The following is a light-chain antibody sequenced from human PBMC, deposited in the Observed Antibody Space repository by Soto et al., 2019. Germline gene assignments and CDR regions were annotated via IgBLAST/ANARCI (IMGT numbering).Light chain of an antibody. CDR1: QNILYSSNNKNY. Sequence: DIVMTQSPDSLAVSLGERATINCKSSQNILYSSNNKNYLAWYQQKPGQPPKLLIYWASTRESGVPDRFSGSGSGTDFTLNITSLQAEDVAVYYCQQYYGTPYTFGQGTKMEIK. V-gene: IGKV4-1*01. CDR2: WAS. CDR3: QQYYGTPYT. J-gene: IGKJ2*01.